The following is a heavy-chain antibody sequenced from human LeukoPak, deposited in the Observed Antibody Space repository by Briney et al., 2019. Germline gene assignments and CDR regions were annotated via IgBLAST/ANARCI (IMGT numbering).Heavy chain of an antibody. CDR1: GFTFSTYT. D-gene: IGHD6-13*01. V-gene: IGHV3-21*01. CDR2: ISSRSSYI. Sequence: SGGSLRLSCAASGFTFSTYTMNWVRQAPGKGLEWVSSISSRSSYIYYADSVKGRFTISRDNAKNSLYLQMNSLRAEDTAVYYCATDGGPEYSSSWYLYWGQGTLVTVSS. CDR3: ATDGGPEYSSSWYLY. J-gene: IGHJ4*02.